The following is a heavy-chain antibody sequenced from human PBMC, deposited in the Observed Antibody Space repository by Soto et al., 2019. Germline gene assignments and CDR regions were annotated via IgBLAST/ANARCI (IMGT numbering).Heavy chain of an antibody. Sequence: EVQLVESGGGLVQPGGSLSVACVASGFTFNSYSMSWVRQAPGKGLEWISYINSGSTSVFYADSVEGRFTISRDNAKNSLYLQMNSLRAEDTAVYYCASSASPHAYWGQGTLVTVSS. J-gene: IGHJ4*02. CDR1: GFTFNSYS. D-gene: IGHD1-26*01. CDR2: INSGSTSV. CDR3: ASSASPHAY. V-gene: IGHV3-48*01.